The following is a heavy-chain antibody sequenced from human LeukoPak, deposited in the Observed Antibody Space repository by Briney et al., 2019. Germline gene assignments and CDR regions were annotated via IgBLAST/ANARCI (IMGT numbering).Heavy chain of an antibody. J-gene: IGHJ4*02. CDR2: ISDDGSNK. D-gene: IGHD4-23*01. CDR3: TKGDGRTFGGKPDY. V-gene: IGHV3-30*18. CDR1: GFTFSSYG. Sequence: GGSLRLSCAASGFTFSSYGMHWVRQAPGKGLEWVAVISDDGSNKYYGDSVKGRFTISGDNPKNTLYLQMNSLRAEDTAIYYCTKGDGRTFGGKPDYWGQGTPVTVSS.